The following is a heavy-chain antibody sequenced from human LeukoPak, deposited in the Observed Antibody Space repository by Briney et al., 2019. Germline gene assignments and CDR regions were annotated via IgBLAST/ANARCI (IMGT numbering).Heavy chain of an antibody. CDR1: GFTFDDYA. D-gene: IGHD5-12*01. CDR2: ISWNSGSI. J-gene: IGHJ4*02. Sequence: PGRSLRLSCAASGFTFDDYAMHWVRQAPGKGLEWVSGISWNSGSIGYADSVKGRFTISRDNAKNSLYLQMNSLRAEDTAVYYCTRDWRNLGYDYWGQGTLVTVSS. CDR3: TRDWRNLGYDY. V-gene: IGHV3-9*01.